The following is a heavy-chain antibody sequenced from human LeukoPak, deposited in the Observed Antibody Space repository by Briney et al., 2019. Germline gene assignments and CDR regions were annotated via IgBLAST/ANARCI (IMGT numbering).Heavy chain of an antibody. CDR3: ARGEGWHYYYYMDV. CDR2: IIHIFGTA. J-gene: IGHJ6*03. V-gene: IGHV1-69*05. CDR1: GGTFSSYA. D-gene: IGHD6-19*01. Sequence: VASVKVSCKASGGTFSSYAISWVRQAPGQGLEWMGGIIHIFGTANYAQKFQGRVTITTDESTSTAYMELSSLRSEDTAVYYCARGEGWHYYYYMDVWGKGTTVTVSS.